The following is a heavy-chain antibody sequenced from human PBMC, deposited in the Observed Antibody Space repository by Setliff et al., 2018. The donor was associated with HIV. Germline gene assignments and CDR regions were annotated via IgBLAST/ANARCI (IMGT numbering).Heavy chain of an antibody. D-gene: IGHD2-2*01. Sequence: GASVKVSCKASRSTFNSHTINWVRQAPGQGLDWMGRIIPILGVANYAQRFQGKVTITADKSTSTAYMELTSLRFEDTAVYYCARDFGGYCSSMSCPGLFDPWGQGTLVTVSS. CDR3: ARDFGGYCSSMSCPGLFDP. CDR2: IIPILGVA. J-gene: IGHJ5*02. CDR1: RSTFNSHT. V-gene: IGHV1-69*04.